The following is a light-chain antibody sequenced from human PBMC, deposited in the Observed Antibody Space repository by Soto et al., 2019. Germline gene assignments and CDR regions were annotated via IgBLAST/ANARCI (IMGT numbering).Light chain of an antibody. J-gene: IGLJ1*01. CDR1: SGHSSYI. V-gene: IGLV4-60*02. CDR2: LEGSGSY. Sequence: QPVLTQSSSASASLGSSVKLTCTLSSGHSSYIIAWHQQQPGKAPRYLMKLEGSGSYNKGSGVPDRFSGSSSGADRYLTISNLQFEDEADYYCETWGSNTGVFGTGTKVTVL. CDR3: ETWGSNTGV.